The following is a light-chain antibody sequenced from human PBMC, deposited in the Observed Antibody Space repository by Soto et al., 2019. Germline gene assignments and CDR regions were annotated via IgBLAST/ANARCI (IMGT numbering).Light chain of an antibody. V-gene: IGLV2-8*01. Sequence: QSFLTQPPSASGSPGLSVTISCTGTCSVIGGYNFVSWYQQHPGKAPKLSIYEVNTRTSGVPDCFSCSKSGNSASLTVSGLQSDAEGDYYCSSYAGTNYLGVFGGGTKLTVL. J-gene: IGLJ3*02. CDR2: EVN. CDR1: CSVIGGYNF. CDR3: SSYAGTNYLGV.